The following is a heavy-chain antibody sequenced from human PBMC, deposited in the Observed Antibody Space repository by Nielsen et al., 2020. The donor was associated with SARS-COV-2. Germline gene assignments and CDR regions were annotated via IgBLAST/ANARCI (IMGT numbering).Heavy chain of an antibody. J-gene: IGHJ3*02. Sequence: GESLKISCAASGFSFSDSGMHWVRQASGKGLEWLGRIRSKANDYATEYAASVKGRVIISRDDSKNTAYLLMNSLKIDDTAVYYCTRVNPTSGSWFDAFDIWGQGTLVTVSS. V-gene: IGHV3-73*01. CDR3: TRVNPTSGSWFDAFDI. CDR1: GFSFSDSG. CDR2: IRSKANDYAT. D-gene: IGHD1-26*01.